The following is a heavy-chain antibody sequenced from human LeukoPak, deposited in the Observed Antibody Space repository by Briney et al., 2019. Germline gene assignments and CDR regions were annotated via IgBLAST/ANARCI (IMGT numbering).Heavy chain of an antibody. D-gene: IGHD2-8*01. CDR1: GFTFSSYA. J-gene: IGHJ4*02. V-gene: IGHV3-23*01. Sequence: GGSLRLSCAASGFTFSSYAMSWVRQAPGKGLEWVSAISGSGGSTYYADSVKGRFTISRDNFQNTLFLQMNNLRTEDTAVYYCARDPMADFDYWGQGTLVTVSS. CDR2: ISGSGGST. CDR3: ARDPMADFDY.